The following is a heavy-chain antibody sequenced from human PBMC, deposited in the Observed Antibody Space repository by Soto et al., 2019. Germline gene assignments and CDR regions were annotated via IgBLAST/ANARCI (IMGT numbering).Heavy chain of an antibody. D-gene: IGHD5-12*01. CDR2: IYYSGST. CDR1: GGSISSSSYY. V-gene: IGHV4-39*01. J-gene: IGHJ4*02. Sequence: QLQLQESGPGLVKPSETLSLTCTVSGGSISSSSYYWGWIRQPPGKGLEWIGSIYYSGSTYYNPSLSSRVTISVATSKNPFSLKLSAVTAAGTAVYYCASNSGYDQVPYDWGQGTLVTVSS. CDR3: ASNSGYDQVPYD.